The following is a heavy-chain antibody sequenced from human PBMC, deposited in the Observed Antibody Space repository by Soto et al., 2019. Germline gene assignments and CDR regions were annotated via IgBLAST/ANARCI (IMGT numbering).Heavy chain of an antibody. Sequence: GGSLRLSCAASGFTFSNYGMHWVRQAPGKGLEWVAVISKDGSTKYDADSVKGRFTISRDNSKNTLYLQMNSLRAEDTAVYYCAKETHSSGYGSYFDYWGPGTLVTVSS. J-gene: IGHJ4*02. CDR2: ISKDGSTK. CDR1: GFTFSNYG. CDR3: AKETHSSGYGSYFDY. V-gene: IGHV3-30*18. D-gene: IGHD3-22*01.